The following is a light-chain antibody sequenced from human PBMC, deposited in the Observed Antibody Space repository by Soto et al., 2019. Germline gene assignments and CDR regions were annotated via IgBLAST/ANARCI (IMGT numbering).Light chain of an antibody. CDR3: QQYYSYPQVT. Sequence: GDRVTITCRASQSISTWLAWYQQKPGKAPKLLIYAASTLQSGVPSRFSGSGSGTDFTLTISCLQSEDFATYYCQQYYSYPQVTFGGGTKVDIK. CDR1: QSISTW. CDR2: AAS. J-gene: IGKJ4*01. V-gene: IGKV1-8*01.